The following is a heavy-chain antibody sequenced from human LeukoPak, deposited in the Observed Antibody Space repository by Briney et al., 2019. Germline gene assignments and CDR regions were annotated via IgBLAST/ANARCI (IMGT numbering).Heavy chain of an antibody. CDR3: AKDVVWGSYRYSDY. CDR1: GFTFSSYG. J-gene: IGHJ4*02. D-gene: IGHD3-16*02. Sequence: GGSPRLSCAASGFTFSSYGMSWVRQAPGKGLEWVSAISGSGGSTYYADSVKGRFTISRDNSKNTLYLQMNSLRAEDTAVYYCAKDVVWGSYRYSDYWGQGTLVTVSS. CDR2: ISGSGGST. V-gene: IGHV3-23*01.